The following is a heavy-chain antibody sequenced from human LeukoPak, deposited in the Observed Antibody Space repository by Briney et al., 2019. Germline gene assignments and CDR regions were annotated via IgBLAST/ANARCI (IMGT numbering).Heavy chain of an antibody. V-gene: IGHV1-2*02. CDR2: INPNSGGT. J-gene: IGHJ4*02. D-gene: IGHD4-17*01. Sequence: GASVKVSCKASGYTFTGYYMHWVRQAPGQGLEWMGWINPNSGGTYYAQKFQGRVTMTRDTSISTAYMELSRLRSDDTAVYYCARKSPYGDYNYWGQGTLVTVSS. CDR1: GYTFTGYY. CDR3: ARKSPYGDYNY.